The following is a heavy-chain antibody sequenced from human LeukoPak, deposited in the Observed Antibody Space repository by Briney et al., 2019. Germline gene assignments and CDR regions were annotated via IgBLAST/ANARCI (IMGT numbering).Heavy chain of an antibody. CDR2: INPNSGGT. V-gene: IGHV1-2*02. Sequence: ASVKVSCRASGYTFTGYYMHWVRQAPGQGLEWMGWINPNSGGTNYAQKFQGRVTMTRDTSISTAYMELSRLRSDDTAVYYCARDAYYDFPYGMDVWGQGTTVTVSS. D-gene: IGHD3-3*01. J-gene: IGHJ6*02. CDR3: ARDAYYDFPYGMDV. CDR1: GYTFTGYY.